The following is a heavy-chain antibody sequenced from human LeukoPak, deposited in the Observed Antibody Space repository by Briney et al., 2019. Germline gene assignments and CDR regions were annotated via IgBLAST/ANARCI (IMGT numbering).Heavy chain of an antibody. D-gene: IGHD5-18*01. Sequence: SETLSLTCTVSGVSISSSSYYWGWIRQPPGKELEWIGSIYYGGSTYYNPSLKSRVTIYVDTSKNQFSLKLSSVTAADTAVYYCARVIRDTAMAYFDNWGQGTLVTVSS. CDR1: GVSISSSSYY. CDR2: IYYGGST. V-gene: IGHV4-39*01. CDR3: ARVIRDTAMAYFDN. J-gene: IGHJ4*02.